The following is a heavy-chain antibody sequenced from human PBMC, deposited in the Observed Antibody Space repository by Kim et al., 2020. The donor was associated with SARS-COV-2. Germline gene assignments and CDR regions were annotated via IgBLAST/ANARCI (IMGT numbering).Heavy chain of an antibody. D-gene: IGHD1-26*01. Sequence: GGSLRLSCAASGFTFSSYWMSWVRQAPGKGLEWVARIKPDGTEKYFVDSVKGRFTISRDNAKNLQYLQMNSLRAEDTAVYFCARGSGAYYYNGMDGWGQG. V-gene: IGHV3-7*04. CDR3: ARGSGAYYYNGMDG. CDR2: IKPDGTEK. CDR1: GFTFSSYW. J-gene: IGHJ6*02.